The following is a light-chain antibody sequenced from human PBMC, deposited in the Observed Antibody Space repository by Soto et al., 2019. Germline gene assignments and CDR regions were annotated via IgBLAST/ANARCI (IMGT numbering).Light chain of an antibody. CDR3: SSYTSSSPYV. Sequence: QSVLTQPASVSGSPGQSITLSCSGTTSDVGKYNLVSWYQQHPGKAPKLMIYEGSKRPSGISNRFSGSKSGNTASLTISGLQAEDEGDYYCSSYTSSSPYVFGTGTKVTV. CDR2: EGS. V-gene: IGLV2-14*02. CDR1: TSDVGKYNL. J-gene: IGLJ1*01.